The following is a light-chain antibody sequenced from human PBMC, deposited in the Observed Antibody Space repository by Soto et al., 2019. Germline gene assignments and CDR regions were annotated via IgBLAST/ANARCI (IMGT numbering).Light chain of an antibody. CDR3: QQANSFPPT. Sequence: DIQMTQSPSSVSASVGDRVTITCRASQDISTWLAWYQQKPGEAPKLLISAASSVQTGVPSRFSGSGSATDFTLTISSLQPEDFATYFFQQANSFPPTFGQGTKVEV. V-gene: IGKV1-12*01. CDR1: QDISTW. CDR2: AAS. J-gene: IGKJ1*01.